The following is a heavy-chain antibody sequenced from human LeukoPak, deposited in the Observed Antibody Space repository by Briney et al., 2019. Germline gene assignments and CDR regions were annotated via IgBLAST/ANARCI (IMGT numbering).Heavy chain of an antibody. Sequence: PGGSLRLSCAASRLTFSDYYMTWIRQAPGKGLEWVSYISNTGSTMYYADSVKGRFTISRDNAKNSLYLQMNSLRAEDTAVYYCARVYRSGGSIDYWGQGTLVTVSS. CDR3: ARVYRSGGSIDY. CDR1: RLTFSDYY. J-gene: IGHJ4*02. V-gene: IGHV3-11*04. D-gene: IGHD2-15*01. CDR2: ISNTGSTM.